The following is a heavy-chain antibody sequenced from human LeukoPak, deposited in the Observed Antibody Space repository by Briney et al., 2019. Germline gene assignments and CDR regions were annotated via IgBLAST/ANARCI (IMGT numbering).Heavy chain of an antibody. CDR3: AKGRGDYVYAFDI. CDR2: ISGSGGST. CDR1: GFTFSSYV. D-gene: IGHD4-17*01. J-gene: IGHJ3*02. Sequence: GGSLRLSCAASGFTFSSYVITWVRQAPGKGLEWVSGISGSGGSTYYADSVKGRFTISRDNSKNTQYLQMNSLRAEDTAVYYCAKGRGDYVYAFDIWGQGTMVTVSS. V-gene: IGHV3-23*01.